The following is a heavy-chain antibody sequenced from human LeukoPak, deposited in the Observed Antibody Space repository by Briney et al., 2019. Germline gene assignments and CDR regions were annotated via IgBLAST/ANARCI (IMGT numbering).Heavy chain of an antibody. CDR1: GGSFSGYY. CDR3: ARVLPSLWFGESRWCWFDP. CDR2: INHSGST. Sequence: SETLSLTCAVYGGSFSGYYWSWIRQPPGKGLEWIGEINHSGSTNYNPSLKSRVTISVDSSKNQFSLKLSSVTAADTAVYYCARVLPSLWFGESRWCWFDPWGQGTLVTVSS. V-gene: IGHV4-34*01. D-gene: IGHD3-10*01. J-gene: IGHJ5*02.